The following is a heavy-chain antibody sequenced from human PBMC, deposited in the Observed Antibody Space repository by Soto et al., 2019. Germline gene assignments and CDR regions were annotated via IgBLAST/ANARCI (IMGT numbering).Heavy chain of an antibody. Sequence: SETLSLPCTVSGGTISSHYWSWIRQPPGKGLEWIGYIYYSGSTNYNPSLKSRVTISVDTSKNQFSLKLSSVTAADTAVYYCARARIITIFGVVITYFDYWGQGTLVTVSS. CDR1: GGTISSHY. V-gene: IGHV4-59*11. CDR3: ARARIITIFGVVITYFDY. D-gene: IGHD3-3*01. J-gene: IGHJ4*02. CDR2: IYYSGST.